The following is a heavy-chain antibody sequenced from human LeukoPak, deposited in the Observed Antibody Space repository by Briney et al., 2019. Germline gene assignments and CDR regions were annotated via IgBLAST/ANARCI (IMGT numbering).Heavy chain of an antibody. CDR3: ARGRVVATTLVFDY. D-gene: IGHD2-15*01. V-gene: IGHV1-2*02. Sequence: ASVKVSCKASGYTFTGHYMHWVRQAPGQGLEWMGWINPNSGGTNYAQKFQGRVTMTRDTSVSTAYMELSSLRSDDTAVYYCARGRVVATTLVFDYWGQGTLVTVSS. CDR1: GYTFTGHY. J-gene: IGHJ4*02. CDR2: INPNSGGT.